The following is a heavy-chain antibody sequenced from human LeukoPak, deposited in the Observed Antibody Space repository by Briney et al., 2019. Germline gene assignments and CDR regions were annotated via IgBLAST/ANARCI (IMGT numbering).Heavy chain of an antibody. Sequence: GGSLRLSCAASRVTLSSYAMSWVPEAPGKGLEWVSAISVSGNTYHADSVKGRFTISRDSSKNTLYLKMNRLRAEDAAVYYCAKAPVTTCSGAYCYPFDYWGQGTLVTVSS. CDR2: ISVSGNT. D-gene: IGHD2-21*01. J-gene: IGHJ4*02. CDR3: AKAPVTTCSGAYCYPFDY. V-gene: IGHV3-23*01. CDR1: RVTLSSYA.